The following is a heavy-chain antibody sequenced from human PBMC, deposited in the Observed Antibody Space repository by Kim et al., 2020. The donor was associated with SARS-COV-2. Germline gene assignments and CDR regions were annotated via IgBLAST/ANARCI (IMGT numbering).Heavy chain of an antibody. CDR2: ISSSGSTI. CDR1: GFTFSSYE. J-gene: IGHJ3*02. V-gene: IGHV3-48*03. CDR3: AKAYGDQDPEPGSFEI. D-gene: IGHD4-17*01. Sequence: GGSLRLSCAASGFTFSSYEMNWVRQAPGKGLEWVSYISSSGSTIYYADSVKGRFTISRDNAKNSLYLQMNSLRAEDTAVYYCAKAYGDQDPEPGSFEIWGQGTMVTVSS.